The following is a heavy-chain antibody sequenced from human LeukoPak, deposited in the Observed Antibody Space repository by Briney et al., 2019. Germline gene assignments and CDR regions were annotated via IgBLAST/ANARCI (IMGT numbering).Heavy chain of an antibody. Sequence: GGSLRLSCTASGFTFSGYEMNWVRQAPGKGLEWVSYISSSGNSIYYADSVEGRFTISRDNAKNSLYLQMNSLRAEDMAVYYCARGRFGSCWGQGTLVTVSS. V-gene: IGHV3-48*03. D-gene: IGHD6-13*01. CDR1: GFTFSGYE. CDR3: ARGRFGSC. J-gene: IGHJ1*01. CDR2: ISSSGNSI.